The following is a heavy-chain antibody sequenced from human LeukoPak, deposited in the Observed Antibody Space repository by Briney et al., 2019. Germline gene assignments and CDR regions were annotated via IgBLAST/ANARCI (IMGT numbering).Heavy chain of an antibody. V-gene: IGHV4-4*07. CDR1: GGSISSYY. CDR3: ARVRIDYSMYYFDY. CDR2: IYTSGST. J-gene: IGHJ4*02. D-gene: IGHD4-11*01. Sequence: PSETLSLTCTVSGGSISSYYWSWIRQPAGKGLEWIGRIYTSGSTNYNPSLKSRVTMSVDTSKNQFSLKLSSVTAADTAVYYRARVRIDYSMYYFDYWGQGTLVTVSS.